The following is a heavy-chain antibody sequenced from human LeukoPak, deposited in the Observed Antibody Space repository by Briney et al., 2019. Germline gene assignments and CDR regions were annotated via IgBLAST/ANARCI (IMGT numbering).Heavy chain of an antibody. Sequence: ASVKVSCKASGYTFTGYYMHWVRQAPGQGLEWMGWINPNSGGTNYAQKFQGRVTMTRDTSISTAYMKLSRLRSDDTAVYYCARALRYFDWLSYGMDVWGQGTTVTVSS. J-gene: IGHJ6*02. CDR2: INPNSGGT. D-gene: IGHD3-9*01. V-gene: IGHV1-2*02. CDR3: ARALRYFDWLSYGMDV. CDR1: GYTFTGYY.